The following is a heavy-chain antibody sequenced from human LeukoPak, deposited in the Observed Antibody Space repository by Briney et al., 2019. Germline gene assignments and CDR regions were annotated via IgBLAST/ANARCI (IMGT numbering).Heavy chain of an antibody. CDR1: GGTFSSYA. CDR2: IIPIFGIA. Sequence: SVKVSCTASGGTFSSYAISWVRQAPGQGLEWMGRIIPIFGIANYAQKFQGRVTITADKSTSTAYMELSSLRSEDTAVYYCASTYYYDSSGYYFGYYFDYWGQGTLVTVSS. V-gene: IGHV1-69*04. J-gene: IGHJ4*02. D-gene: IGHD3-22*01. CDR3: ASTYYYDSSGYYFGYYFDY.